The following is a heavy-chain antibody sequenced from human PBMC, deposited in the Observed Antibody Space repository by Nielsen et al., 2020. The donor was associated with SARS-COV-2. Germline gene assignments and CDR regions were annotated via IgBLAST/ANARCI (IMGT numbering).Heavy chain of an antibody. D-gene: IGHD2-15*01. CDR3: AKDWTAIVVVPSGGVDY. CDR1: GFTFSTYG. V-gene: IGHV3-30*18. CDR2: ISYDGSNK. J-gene: IGHJ4*02. Sequence: GGSLRLSCAASGFTFSTYGMHWVRQAPGKGLEWVAAISYDGSNKYYVDSVKGRFTISRDNSKNTLYLRMSSLREEDTAVYYCAKDWTAIVVVPSGGVDYWGQGTPVTVSS.